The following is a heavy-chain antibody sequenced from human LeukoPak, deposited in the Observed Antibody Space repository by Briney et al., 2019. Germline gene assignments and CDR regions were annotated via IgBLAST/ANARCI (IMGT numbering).Heavy chain of an antibody. J-gene: IGHJ3*01. CDR2: IIPTFGAS. V-gene: IGHV1-69*06. CDR3: AREGNQKGDVLDF. CDR1: GGPLNNYA. Sequence: ASVRVSCKASGGPLNNYAIAWVRQAPGQGLEWMGRIIPTFGASNYAQRLQGGVTITADKSTSTAYLELKSLLSEDTAMYYCAREGNQKGDVLDFWGQGTLVIVSS.